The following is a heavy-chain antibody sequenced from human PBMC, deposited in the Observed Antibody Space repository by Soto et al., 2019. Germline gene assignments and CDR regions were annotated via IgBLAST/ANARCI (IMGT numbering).Heavy chain of an antibody. CDR2: IIPIFGTA. CDR1: GGTFSSYA. V-gene: IGHV1-69*01. CDR3: ARESIGTEMATAGHFDY. Sequence: QVQLVQSGAEVKKPGSSVKVSCKASGGTFSSYAISWVRQAPGHGPEWMGGIIPIFGTANYAQKFQGRVTITADESTSAAYMELSSLRSEDTAVYYCARESIGTEMATAGHFDYWGQGTLVTVSS. J-gene: IGHJ4*02. D-gene: IGHD5-18*01.